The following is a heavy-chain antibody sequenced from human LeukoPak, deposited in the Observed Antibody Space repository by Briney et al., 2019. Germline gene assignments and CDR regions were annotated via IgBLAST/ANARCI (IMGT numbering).Heavy chain of an antibody. D-gene: IGHD2-2*01. CDR2: MYTSGAT. V-gene: IGHV4-4*07. CDR1: GDSISNYY. Sequence: SETLSFTCTVSGDSISNYYWSWIRQPAGKGLEWIGRMYTSGATNYNPSLKSRATMSVDTSKNQLSLRLSSVTAADRAVYYCAREGPAASTFFYYFMDVWGKGTTVTVSS. J-gene: IGHJ6*03. CDR3: AREGPAASTFFYYFMDV.